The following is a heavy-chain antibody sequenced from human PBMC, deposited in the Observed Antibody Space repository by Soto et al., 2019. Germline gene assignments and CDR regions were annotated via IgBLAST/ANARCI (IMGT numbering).Heavy chain of an antibody. Sequence: RGAPPVSCAASVFTFSIYAMHWVRQARGKGLEWVEVICHDGSNKFYADSVKGRFTISTDNSNNTLYLQMNSLRAEDTAVYYCARDYSYGYYYYYGMDVWGQGTTVTVS. CDR2: ICHDGSNK. CDR3: ARDYSYGYYYYYGMDV. CDR1: VFTFSIYA. D-gene: IGHD5-18*01. J-gene: IGHJ6*02. V-gene: IGHV3-33*01.